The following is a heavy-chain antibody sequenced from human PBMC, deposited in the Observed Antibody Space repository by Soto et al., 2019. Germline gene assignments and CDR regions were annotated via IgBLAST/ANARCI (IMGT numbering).Heavy chain of an antibody. CDR1: GYTFTRNA. CDR2: IDAGNGNT. V-gene: IGHV1-3*01. D-gene: IGHD3-9*01. Sequence: QVQLVQSGAEVKKPGASVKVSCKASGYTFTRNAIHWVRQAPGQRLEWIGKIDAGNGNTKYSQKFQHIVTLTRDTSASAAYRELITLRSEYTSIHYPARPETDYSRFDFLGQGTRVTVSS. CDR3: ARPETDYSRFDF. J-gene: IGHJ4*02.